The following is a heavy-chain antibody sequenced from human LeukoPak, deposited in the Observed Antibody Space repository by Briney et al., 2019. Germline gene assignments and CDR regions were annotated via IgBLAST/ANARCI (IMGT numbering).Heavy chain of an antibody. CDR3: ARVNHYGGGLYYFDY. CDR2: IYHSGST. Sequence: NPSETLSLTCAVSGGSISSSNWWSWVRQPPGKGLEWIGEIYHSGSTNYNPSLKSRVTISVDKSKNQFSLKLSSVTAADTAVYYCARVNHYGGGLYYFDYWGQGTLVTVSS. D-gene: IGHD4-23*01. J-gene: IGHJ4*02. V-gene: IGHV4-4*02. CDR1: GGSISSSNW.